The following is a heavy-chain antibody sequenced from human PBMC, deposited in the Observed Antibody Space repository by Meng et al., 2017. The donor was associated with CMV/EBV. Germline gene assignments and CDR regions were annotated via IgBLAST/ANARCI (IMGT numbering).Heavy chain of an antibody. V-gene: IGHV3-21*01. CDR1: GFTFSSYW. D-gene: IGHD6-13*01. CDR2: ISSSSSYI. CDR3: AMLYSSSWYYFDY. Sequence: GESLKISCAASGFTFSSYWMSWVRQAPGKGLEWVSSISSSSSYIYYADSVKGRFTISRDNAKNSLYLQMNSLRAEDTAVYYCAMLYSSSWYYFDYWGQGTLVTVSS. J-gene: IGHJ4*02.